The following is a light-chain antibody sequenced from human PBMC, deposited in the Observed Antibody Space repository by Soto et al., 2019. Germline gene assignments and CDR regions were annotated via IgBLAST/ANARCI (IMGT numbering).Light chain of an antibody. J-gene: IGKJ2*01. CDR3: QQYNNWPLYP. Sequence: EIVMTQSPATLSVSPGERATLYCRASQSVGGNLAWYQQRPGRAPRLLIYDASTRATDIPARFSGSGSGTEFTLTISSRQSEDFALYYCQQYNNWPLYPFGQGTKLEI. V-gene: IGKV3-15*01. CDR2: DAS. CDR1: QSVGGN.